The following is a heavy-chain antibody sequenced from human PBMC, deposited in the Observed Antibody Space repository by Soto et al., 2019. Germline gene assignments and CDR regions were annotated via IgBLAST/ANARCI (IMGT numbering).Heavy chain of an antibody. Sequence: PGGSLRLSCAASGFTFSSYGMHWVRQAPGKGLEWVAVISYDGSNKYYADSVKGRFTISRDNSKNTLYLQMNSLRAEDTAVYYCAKDITGDDHYYYGMDVWGQGTTVTSP. CDR2: ISYDGSNK. V-gene: IGHV3-30*18. CDR3: AKDITGDDHYYYGMDV. D-gene: IGHD7-27*01. J-gene: IGHJ6*02. CDR1: GFTFSSYG.